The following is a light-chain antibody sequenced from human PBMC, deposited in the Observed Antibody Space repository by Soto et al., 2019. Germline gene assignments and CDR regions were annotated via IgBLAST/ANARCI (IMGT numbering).Light chain of an antibody. J-gene: IGLJ3*02. Sequence: QSALTQPVSVSGSPGQSITISCTGASSDVGDYNYVSWYQEHPGQVPKLIIFEVTTRPSGVSDRFSGSRSGNTASLTISGLQAEDEADYYCLSHTGSRTLFGGGTQLTVL. CDR2: EVT. CDR3: LSHTGSRTL. V-gene: IGLV2-14*01. CDR1: SSDVGDYNY.